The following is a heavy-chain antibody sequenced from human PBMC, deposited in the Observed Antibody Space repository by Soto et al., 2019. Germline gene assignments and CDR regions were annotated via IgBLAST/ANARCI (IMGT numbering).Heavy chain of an antibody. Sequence: QLQLQESGPGLVKPSETLSLTCTVSGGSMTSTIYYWGWIRQPPGKGLEWIGSIHLGGRTYYNPSLKSRVTMSLDTSKKQLSLKLSSPTAADTAVYYCARQPNYDCGDFGPSDSWGQVTLVTVSS. V-gene: IGHV4-39*01. CDR2: IHLGGRT. J-gene: IGHJ4*02. CDR3: ARQPNYDCGDFGPSDS. CDR1: GGSMTSTIYY. D-gene: IGHD4-17*01.